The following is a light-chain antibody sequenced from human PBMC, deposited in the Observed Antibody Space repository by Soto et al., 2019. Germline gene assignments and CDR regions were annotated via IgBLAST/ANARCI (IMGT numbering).Light chain of an antibody. Sequence: EIVLTQSPGTLSLSPGERATLSCRASQSVSSSYLAWYQQKPGQAPRLLIYGASSRATGIPDRFSGSGSGTXXTLTIXRLEXXDFAVYYCQQYGSSPRTFGQGTKVEIK. CDR1: QSVSSSY. V-gene: IGKV3-20*01. CDR2: GAS. J-gene: IGKJ1*01. CDR3: QQYGSSPRT.